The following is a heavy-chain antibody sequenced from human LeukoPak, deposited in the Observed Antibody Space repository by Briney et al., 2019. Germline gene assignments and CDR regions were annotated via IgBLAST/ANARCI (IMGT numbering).Heavy chain of an antibody. CDR2: ISWNSVKI. D-gene: IGHD4-17*01. Sequence: GGSLRLSCAASGFTFDDYAMHWVRQAPGKGLECVSSISWNSVKIGYADSVKGRFTISRDNAKNSLYLQMISLRAEDTAFYYCAKDSTDWYFDLWGRGTLVTVSS. V-gene: IGHV3-9*01. CDR1: GFTFDDYA. J-gene: IGHJ2*01. CDR3: AKDSTDWYFDL.